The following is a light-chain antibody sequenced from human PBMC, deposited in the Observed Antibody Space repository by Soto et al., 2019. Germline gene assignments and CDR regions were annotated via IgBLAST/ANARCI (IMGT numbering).Light chain of an antibody. J-gene: IGKJ4*01. V-gene: IGKV3D-15*01. Sequence: DIVMTQSPATLSESPGERVTLSCRASQSISSNLAWYQQKPGQPPRLLIYDATSRATGIPSRFSGSGSGTDFTLTIISLQSEDFAVYFCQQYHDWPPLTFGGGNKVEIK. CDR3: QQYHDWPPLT. CDR2: DAT. CDR1: QSISSN.